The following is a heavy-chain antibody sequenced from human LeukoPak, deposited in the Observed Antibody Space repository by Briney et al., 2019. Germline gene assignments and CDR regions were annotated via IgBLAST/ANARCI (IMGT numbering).Heavy chain of an antibody. D-gene: IGHD1-26*01. J-gene: IGHJ4*02. CDR2: ISGSGGST. CDR1: GFTFSSYA. CDR3: AKDKSQWELLLDY. V-gene: IGHV3-23*01. Sequence: PPGGSLRLSCAASGFTFSSYAMSWVRQAPGKGLEWVSTISGSGGSTYYADSVKGRFTISRDNSKNTLYLQMNSLRAEDTAVYYCAKDKSQWELLLDYWGQGTLVTVSS.